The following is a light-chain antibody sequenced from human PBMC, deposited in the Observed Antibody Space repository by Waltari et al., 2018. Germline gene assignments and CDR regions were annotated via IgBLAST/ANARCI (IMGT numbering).Light chain of an antibody. V-gene: IGKV1-5*03. CDR1: QIISNL. CDR3: QHYNAYST. CDR2: QAS. J-gene: IGKJ3*01. Sequence: DIQMTQSPSTLSASVGDRVTITCRASQIISNLLSWYQQKPGDAPRLIIYQASKLEDGVPSRFSGSGSGTEFTLTIISLQPDDIATYYCQHYNAYSTFGPGTKVEIK.